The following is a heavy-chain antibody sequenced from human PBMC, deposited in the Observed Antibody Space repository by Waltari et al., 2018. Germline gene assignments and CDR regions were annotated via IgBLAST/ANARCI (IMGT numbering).Heavy chain of an antibody. CDR3: ARGAHIVATDNDAFDI. V-gene: IGHV1-69*12. CDR1: GGTFSSYA. CDR2: IIPIFGTA. J-gene: IGHJ3*02. Sequence: QVQLVQSGAEVKKPGSSVKVSCKASGGTFSSYAISWVRQAPGQGLEWMGGIIPIFGTANYAQKFQGRVTITADESTSTAYMELSSLRSEDTAVYYCARGAHIVATDNDAFDIWGQGTMVTVSS. D-gene: IGHD5-12*01.